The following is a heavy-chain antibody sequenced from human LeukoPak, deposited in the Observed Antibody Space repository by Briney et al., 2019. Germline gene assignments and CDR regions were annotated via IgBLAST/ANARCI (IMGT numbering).Heavy chain of an antibody. D-gene: IGHD3-10*01. Sequence: PPDPLSLTCGVSGYSLSSGHYWGWIRQPSGKALEWIGSIYHSGTTYYNPSLKSPVTISVDTSKNQFSLKMSSVPAADTAVYCCARGRGSGSYSHDYWGQGSLVTVSA. V-gene: IGHV4-38-2*01. CDR2: IYHSGTT. CDR3: ARGRGSGSYSHDY. CDR1: GYSLSSGHY. J-gene: IGHJ4*02.